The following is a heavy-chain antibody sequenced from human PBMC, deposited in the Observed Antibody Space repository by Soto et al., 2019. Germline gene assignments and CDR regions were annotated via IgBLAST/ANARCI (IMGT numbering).Heavy chain of an antibody. CDR1: GFTFSNAW. V-gene: IGHV3-15*01. Sequence: EVQLVESGGGLVKPGGSLRLSCAASGFTFSNAWMSWVRQAPGKGLEWVGRIKSKTDGGTTDYAAPVKGRFTISRDDSKNTLYLQMNSLKTEDTAVYYCTTDSSLHDYGDPTRGVVFPDYWGQGTLVTVSS. J-gene: IGHJ4*02. CDR2: IKSKTDGGTT. D-gene: IGHD4-17*01. CDR3: TTDSSLHDYGDPTRGVVFPDY.